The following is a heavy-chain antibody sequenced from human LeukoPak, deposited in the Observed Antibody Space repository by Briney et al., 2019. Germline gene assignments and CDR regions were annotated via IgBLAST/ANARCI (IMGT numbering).Heavy chain of an antibody. D-gene: IGHD6-19*01. V-gene: IGHV1-2*02. CDR3: ARSQGYSSGWYRHYYYGMDV. J-gene: IGHJ6*02. Sequence: ASVKVSCKASGYTFTGYYMHWVRQAPGQGLEWTGWINPNSGGTNYAQKFQGRVTMTRDTSISTAYMELSRLRSDDTAVYYCARSQGYSSGWYRHYYYGMDVWGQGTTVTVSS. CDR1: GYTFTGYY. CDR2: INPNSGGT.